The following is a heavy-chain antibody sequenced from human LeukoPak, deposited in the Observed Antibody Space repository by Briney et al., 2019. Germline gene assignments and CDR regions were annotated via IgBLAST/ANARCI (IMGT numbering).Heavy chain of an antibody. V-gene: IGHV1-8*02. CDR2: MSPNSDNT. D-gene: IGHD4-23*01. CDR3: ARDYGGSSGWFDP. CDR1: GGTFSSYA. Sequence: GASVTVSCKASGGTFSSYAISWVRQAPGQGLEWMGWMSPNSDNTGYAQKFQGRVTFTRDTSISTAYMELRSLTSEDTAVYYCARDYGGSSGWFDPWGQGTLVTVSS. J-gene: IGHJ5*02.